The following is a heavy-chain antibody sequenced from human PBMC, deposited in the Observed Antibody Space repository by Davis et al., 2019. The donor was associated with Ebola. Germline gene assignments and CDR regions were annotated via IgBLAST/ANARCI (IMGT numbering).Heavy chain of an antibody. V-gene: IGHV5-51*01. CDR1: GYSFPSYW. D-gene: IGHD3-3*01. J-gene: IGHJ4*02. CDR3: ASGYYDFWSGYQYYFDY. Sequence: GSLSLSCTVSGYSFPSYWTGCVRQMPGKCLAWMGIIYPGDSDTRYSPSFQGQVTISADKSISTAYLQWSSLKASDTAMYYCASGYYDFWSGYQYYFDYWGQGTLVTVSS. CDR2: IYPGDSDT.